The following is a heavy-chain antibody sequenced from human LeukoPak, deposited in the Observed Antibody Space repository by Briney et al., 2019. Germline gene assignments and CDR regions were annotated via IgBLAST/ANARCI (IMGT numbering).Heavy chain of an antibody. CDR1: GGSISISNYY. J-gene: IGHJ5*02. Sequence: SETLSLTCTVSGGSISISNYYWGWIRQPPGEGLEWIGSIFYSGSADYTPSLRSRATISVDTSGNQFSLRLKSVTAADTAVYYCAREGERITIFGVVGWFDPWGQGTLVTVSS. D-gene: IGHD3-3*01. V-gene: IGHV4-39*07. CDR2: IFYSGSA. CDR3: AREGERITIFGVVGWFDP.